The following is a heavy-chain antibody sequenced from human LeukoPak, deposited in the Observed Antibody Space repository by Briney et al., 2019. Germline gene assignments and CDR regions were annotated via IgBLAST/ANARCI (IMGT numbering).Heavy chain of an antibody. J-gene: IGHJ4*02. V-gene: IGHV4-59*08. CDR1: GGSISSYY. CDR3: ARQVGYCSGGSCSKTRPFDY. Sequence: SETLSLTCTVSGGSISSYYWSWIRQPPGKGREWIGYIYYSGSTNYNPSLKSRVTISVDTFKNQFSLKLSSVTAADTAVYYCARQVGYCSGGSCSKTRPFDYWGQGTLVTVSS. CDR2: IYYSGST. D-gene: IGHD2-15*01.